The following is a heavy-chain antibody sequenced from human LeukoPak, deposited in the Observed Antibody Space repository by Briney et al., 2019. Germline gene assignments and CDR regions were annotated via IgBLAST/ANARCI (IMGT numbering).Heavy chain of an antibody. CDR3: AKGPSFYYDSSGYYNY. Sequence: PGGSLRLSCAASGFTFSSYAMSWVRQAPGKGLEWVSDISGSGSSTNYADSVKGRFTISRDNSKNTLFLQMNSLRAEDTAVYYCAKGPSFYYDSSGYYNYWGQGTLVTVSS. D-gene: IGHD3-22*01. CDR2: ISGSGSST. CDR1: GFTFSSYA. J-gene: IGHJ4*02. V-gene: IGHV3-23*01.